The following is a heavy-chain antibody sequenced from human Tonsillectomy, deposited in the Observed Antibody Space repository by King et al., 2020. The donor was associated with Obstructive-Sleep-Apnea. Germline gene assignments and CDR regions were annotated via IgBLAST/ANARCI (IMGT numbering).Heavy chain of an antibody. CDR2: ISGSGDST. J-gene: IGHJ4*02. CDR1: GFTFSSYA. D-gene: IGHD4-17*01. Sequence: VQLVESGGGLVQPGGSLRVSCAASGFTFSSYAMSWVRQAPGKGLEWVSAISGSGDSTYYADSVKGRFTISRDNSKNTLYLQMNSLRADDTAVYYCANKRGYGDSDYWGQGTLVTVSS. CDR3: ANKRGYGDSDY. V-gene: IGHV3-23*04.